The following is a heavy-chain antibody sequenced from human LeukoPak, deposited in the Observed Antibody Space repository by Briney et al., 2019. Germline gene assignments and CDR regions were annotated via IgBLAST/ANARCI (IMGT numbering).Heavy chain of an antibody. Sequence: GGSLRLSCAASGFTFSSYSMNWVRQAPGKGLEWVSSISSSSSYIYYADSVKGRFTIPRDNAKNSLYLQMNSLRAEDTAVYYCARVSKTYSYGYLNDYWGQGTPVTVSS. D-gene: IGHD5-18*01. CDR3: ARVSKTYSYGYLNDY. J-gene: IGHJ4*02. CDR1: GFTFSSYS. CDR2: ISSSSSYI. V-gene: IGHV3-21*01.